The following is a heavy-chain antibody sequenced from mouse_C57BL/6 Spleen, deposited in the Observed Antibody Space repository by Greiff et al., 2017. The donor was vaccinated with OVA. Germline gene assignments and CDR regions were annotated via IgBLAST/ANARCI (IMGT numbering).Heavy chain of an antibody. CDR1: GYSFTGYF. CDR2: INPYNGDT. V-gene: IGHV1-20*01. J-gene: IGHJ4*01. CDR3: ARSPSVAFYAMDY. Sequence: VQLQQSGPELVKPGDSVKISCKASGYSFTGYFMNWVMQSHGKSLEWIGRINPYNGDTFYNQKFKGKATLTVDKSSSTAHMELRSLTSEDSAVYYCARSPSVAFYAMDYWGQGTSVTVSS.